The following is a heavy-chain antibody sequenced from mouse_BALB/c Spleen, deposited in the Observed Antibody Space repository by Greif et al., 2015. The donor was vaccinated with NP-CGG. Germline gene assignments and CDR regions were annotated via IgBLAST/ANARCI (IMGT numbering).Heavy chain of an antibody. D-gene: IGHD4-1*01. CDR3: ARREGTGTFAY. J-gene: IGHJ3*01. CDR2: INPSXGYT. V-gene: IGHV1-7*01. Sequence: QVQLKQSGAELAKPGASVKMSCKASGYTFTSYWMHWVKQRPGQGLEWIGYINPSXGYTEYNQKFKDKATLTADKSSSTAYMQLSSLTSEDSAVYYCARREGTGTFAYWGQGTLVTVSA. CDR1: GYTFTSYW.